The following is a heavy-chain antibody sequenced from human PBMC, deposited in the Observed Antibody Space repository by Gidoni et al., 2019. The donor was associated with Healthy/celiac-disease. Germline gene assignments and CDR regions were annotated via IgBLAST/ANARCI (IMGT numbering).Heavy chain of an antibody. CDR1: GFTFDDYA. J-gene: IGHJ3*02. V-gene: IGHV3-9*01. Sequence: EVQLVESGGGLVQPGRSLRLSCAASGFTFDDYAMHWVRQAPGKGLEWVSGISWNSGSIGYADSVKGRFTISRDNAKNSLYLQMNSLRAEDTALYYCAKARRITMIVVVKGNDAFDIWGQGTMVTVSS. CDR3: AKARRITMIVVVKGNDAFDI. D-gene: IGHD3-22*01. CDR2: ISWNSGSI.